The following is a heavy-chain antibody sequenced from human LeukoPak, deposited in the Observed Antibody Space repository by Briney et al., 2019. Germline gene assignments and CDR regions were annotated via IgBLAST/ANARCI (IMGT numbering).Heavy chain of an antibody. CDR3: ARRYDNTGYYVY. Sequence: GESLKISCKGSGYSFTDYWIAWVGQLPGKGLEWMGIIYPGDSDTRYSPSFQGQVTISADKSINTAYLQWSSLKASDTAMYYCARRYDNTGYYVYWGQGTPVTVSS. CDR2: IYPGDSDT. J-gene: IGHJ4*02. D-gene: IGHD3-22*01. CDR1: GYSFTDYW. V-gene: IGHV5-51*01.